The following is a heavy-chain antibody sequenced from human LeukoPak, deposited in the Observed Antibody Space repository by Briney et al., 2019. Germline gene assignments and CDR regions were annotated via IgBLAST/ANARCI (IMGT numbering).Heavy chain of an antibody. J-gene: IGHJ3*01. CDR1: GGSISSYY. V-gene: IGHV4-59*08. CDR3: ARQFLVGSTFHAFDL. CDR2: IYYSGST. D-gene: IGHD1-26*01. Sequence: SETLSLTCTVSGGSISSYYWNWIRQTPGKGLEWIGYIYYSGSTNYNPSLESRVTMSVDTSKKQFSLKLTSVTAADMAVYFCARQFLVGSTFHAFDLWGQGTRVTVSS.